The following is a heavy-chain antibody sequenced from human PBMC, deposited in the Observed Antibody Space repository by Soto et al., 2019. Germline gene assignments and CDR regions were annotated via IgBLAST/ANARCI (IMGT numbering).Heavy chain of an antibody. Sequence: QVQLVQSGAEVKKPGASVKVSCKASGYTFTSYGISWVRQAPGQGLEWMGWISAYNGNTNYAQKLQGRVTMTTDTSTSPAYMELRSLRSDDTAVYYCASLCAPYCGGDPGGDWGQGTLVTVSS. V-gene: IGHV1-18*04. D-gene: IGHD2-21*02. CDR2: ISAYNGNT. J-gene: IGHJ4*02. CDR3: ASLCAPYCGGDPGGD. CDR1: GYTFTSYG.